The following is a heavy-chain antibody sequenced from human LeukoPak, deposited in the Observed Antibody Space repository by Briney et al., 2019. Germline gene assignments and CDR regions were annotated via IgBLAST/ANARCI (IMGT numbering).Heavy chain of an antibody. V-gene: IGHV3-23*01. D-gene: IGHD2-15*01. CDR1: GFTFSSYA. Sequence: GGSLRLSGAASGFTFSSYAMSWVRQAPGKGLEWVSAISGSGGSTYYADSVKGRFTISRDNSKNTLYLQMNSLRAEDTAVYYCAKGDCSGGSCYPNFDYWGQGTLVTVSS. CDR3: AKGDCSGGSCYPNFDY. J-gene: IGHJ4*02. CDR2: ISGSGGST.